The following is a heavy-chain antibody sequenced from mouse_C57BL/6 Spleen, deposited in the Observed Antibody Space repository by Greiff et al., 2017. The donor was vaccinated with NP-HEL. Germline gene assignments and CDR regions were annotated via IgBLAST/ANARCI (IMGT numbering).Heavy chain of an antibody. Sequence: VNVVESGPELVKPGASVKISCKASGYAFSSSWMNWVKQRPGKGLEWIGRIYPGDGDTNYNGKFKGKATLTADKSSSTAYMQLSSLTSEDSAVYFCARSDYSNYFYAMDYWGQGTSVTVSS. CDR2: IYPGDGDT. D-gene: IGHD2-5*01. CDR1: GYAFSSSW. V-gene: IGHV1-82*01. J-gene: IGHJ4*01. CDR3: ARSDYSNYFYAMDY.